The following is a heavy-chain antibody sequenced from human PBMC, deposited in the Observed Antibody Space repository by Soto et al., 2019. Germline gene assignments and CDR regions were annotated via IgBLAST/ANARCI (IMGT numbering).Heavy chain of an antibody. CDR3: PRAQFEFGSYFGLDV. Sequence: QVHLVQSGAEVKQPGASVRVSCKASGYTFTNYDITWVRQATGQGLEWMGWMNPDSENTGSPQKFQGRVTMTVNTSINTAYMELTSLRSEDTAFYSCPRAQFEFGSYFGLDVWGQGTPVTVSS. J-gene: IGHJ6*02. V-gene: IGHV1-8*01. CDR2: MNPDSENT. CDR1: GYTFTNYD. D-gene: IGHD3-10*01.